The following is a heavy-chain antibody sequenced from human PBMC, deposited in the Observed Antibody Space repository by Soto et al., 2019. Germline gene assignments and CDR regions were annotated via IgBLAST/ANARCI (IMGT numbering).Heavy chain of an antibody. D-gene: IGHD3-10*01. CDR1: GGSISSSSYY. V-gene: IGHV4-39*01. Sequence: QLQLQESGPGLVKPSETLSLTCTVSGGSISSSSYYWGWIRQPPGKGLEWIGSIYYSGSTYYNPSLKSRVTISVDTSKNQFSLKLSSVTAADTAVYYCARQNLSFYTLYYFDYWGQGTLVTVSS. CDR3: ARQNLSFYTLYYFDY. CDR2: IYYSGST. J-gene: IGHJ4*02.